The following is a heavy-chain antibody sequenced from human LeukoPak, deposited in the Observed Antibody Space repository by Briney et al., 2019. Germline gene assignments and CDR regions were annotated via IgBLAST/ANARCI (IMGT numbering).Heavy chain of an antibody. J-gene: IGHJ6*02. CDR2: ITGSSSYI. CDR3: AKSYYYGSGSADYSYYGMDF. V-gene: IGHV3-21*04. CDR1: GFTFSSYS. Sequence: PGDSLRLSCAASGFTFSSYSMNWVRQAPGKGLEWVSSITGSSSYIHCADSVKGRFTISRDNSKNTLSLQMNSLRAEDTAVYYCAKSYYYGSGSADYSYYGMDFWGQGTTVTVSS. D-gene: IGHD3-10*01.